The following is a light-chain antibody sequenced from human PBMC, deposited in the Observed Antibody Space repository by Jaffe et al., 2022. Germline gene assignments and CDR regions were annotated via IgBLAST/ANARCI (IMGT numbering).Light chain of an antibody. Sequence: EIVMTQSPATLSVSPGERATLSCRASQSVSSDLAWYQQKPGQAPSLLIYGASTRATGVPARFSGSGSGTEFTLTISSLQSEDFAVYYCQQYNNWPPSWTFGQGTKVEI. CDR1: QSVSSD. V-gene: IGKV3-15*01. J-gene: IGKJ1*01. CDR3: QQYNNWPPSWT. CDR2: GAS.